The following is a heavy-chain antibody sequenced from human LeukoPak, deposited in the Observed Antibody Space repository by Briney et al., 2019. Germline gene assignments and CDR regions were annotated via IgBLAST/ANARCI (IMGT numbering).Heavy chain of an antibody. Sequence: ASVKVSCKASGYTFTGYYMHWVRQAPGQGLEWMGWINPNSGGTNYAQKFQGRVTMTRDTSISTAYMELSRLRFDDTAVYYCAREWDYGDYVGAFDIWGQGTMVTVSS. J-gene: IGHJ3*02. CDR2: INPNSGGT. CDR3: AREWDYGDYVGAFDI. D-gene: IGHD4-17*01. CDR1: GYTFTGYY. V-gene: IGHV1-2*02.